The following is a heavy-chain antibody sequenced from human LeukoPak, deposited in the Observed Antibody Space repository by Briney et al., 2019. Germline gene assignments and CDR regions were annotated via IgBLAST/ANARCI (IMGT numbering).Heavy chain of an antibody. D-gene: IGHD2-2*01. CDR3: ARYQHNLYYMDV. V-gene: IGHV4-39*01. CDR1: GGSISSSSYY. J-gene: IGHJ6*03. CDR2: IYYSGST. Sequence: PSETLSLTCTVSGGSISSSSYYWGWIRQPPGKGLEWIGSIYYSGSTYYNPSLKSRVTISVDTSKNQFSLKLSSVTAADTAVYYCARYQHNLYYMDVWGKGTTVTVSS.